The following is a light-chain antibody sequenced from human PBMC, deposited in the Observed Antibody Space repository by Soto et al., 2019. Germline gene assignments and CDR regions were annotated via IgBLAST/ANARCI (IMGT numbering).Light chain of an antibody. V-gene: IGLV2-14*03. Sequence: QSALTQPASVSGSPGQSITISYTGTSSDVGAYNFVSWHQQHPGKAPKLMIYNVYDRPSGMSYRFSGSKSGNTASLTVSGLQGEDEADYYCSAYTVSRTYVFGTGTKVTVL. CDR3: SAYTVSRTYV. CDR1: SSDVGAYNF. CDR2: NVY. J-gene: IGLJ1*01.